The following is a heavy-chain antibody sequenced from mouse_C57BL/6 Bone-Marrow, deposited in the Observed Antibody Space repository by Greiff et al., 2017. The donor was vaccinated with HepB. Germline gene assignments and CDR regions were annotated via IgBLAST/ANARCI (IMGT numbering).Heavy chain of an antibody. CDR3: AKTVYYDYDEGYFDV. J-gene: IGHJ1*03. CDR2: IWRGGST. V-gene: IGHV2-5*01. Sequence: VQLQQSGPGLVQPSQSLSITCTVSGFSLTSYGVHWVRQSPGKGLEWLGVIWRGGSTDYNAAFMSRLSITKDNSKSQVFFKMNSLQADDTAIYYCAKTVYYDYDEGYFDVWGTGTTVTVSS. CDR1: GFSLTSYG. D-gene: IGHD2-4*01.